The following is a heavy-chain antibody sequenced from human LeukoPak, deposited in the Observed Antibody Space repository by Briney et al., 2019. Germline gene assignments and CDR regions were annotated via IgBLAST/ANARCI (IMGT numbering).Heavy chain of an antibody. Sequence: SETLSLTCTASGGSISSGSYYWSWIRQPAGKGLEWIGRIYTSGSTYYNSSLKSRVTISVDTSKNQFSLKLSSVTAADTAVYYCAREAIKWLVSYYYYMDVWGKGTTVTISS. CDR2: IYTSGST. CDR1: GGSISSGSYY. J-gene: IGHJ6*03. V-gene: IGHV4-61*02. CDR3: AREAIKWLVSYYYYMDV. D-gene: IGHD6-19*01.